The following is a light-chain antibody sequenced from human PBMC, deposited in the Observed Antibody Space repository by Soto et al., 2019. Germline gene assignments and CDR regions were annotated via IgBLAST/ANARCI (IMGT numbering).Light chain of an antibody. Sequence: DIQMTQSPSSLSASVGDRVTITCRASQGISNYLAWYQQKPGKVPKLLIYAASTLQSGVSSRFSGSGSGTDFTLTINSLQPEDVATYYCQKYNIAPHTFGQGTTLEIK. CDR3: QKYNIAPHT. CDR2: AAS. CDR1: QGISNY. J-gene: IGKJ2*01. V-gene: IGKV1-27*01.